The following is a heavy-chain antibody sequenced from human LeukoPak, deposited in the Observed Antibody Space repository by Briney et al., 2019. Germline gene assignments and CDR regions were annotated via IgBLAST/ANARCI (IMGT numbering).Heavy chain of an antibody. CDR1: GFTFSSYE. J-gene: IGHJ5*02. Sequence: GGSLRLSRAASGFTFSSYEMNWVRQALGKRLEWVSYISDSGSTIYYADSVKGRFTISRDNAKNSLYLQMNSLRAEDTAVYYCAREKMTWGFDPWGQGTLVTVSS. V-gene: IGHV3-48*03. CDR2: ISDSGSTI. D-gene: IGHD2-21*02. CDR3: AREKMTWGFDP.